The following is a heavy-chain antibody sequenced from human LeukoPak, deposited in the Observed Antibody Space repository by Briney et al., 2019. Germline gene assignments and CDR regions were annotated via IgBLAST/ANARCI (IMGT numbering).Heavy chain of an antibody. Sequence: SGTLSLTCAVSGGSISSSNWWSWVRQPPGKGLEWIGDIYHSGIINYNPSLKSRVTISIDKSKNQFFLKLSSVTAADTAVYYCARGLVIAVTGWGQWELPPAGHDYWGQGTLVTVSS. V-gene: IGHV4-4*02. CDR3: ARGLVIAVTGWGQWELPPAGHDY. CDR1: GGSISSSNW. CDR2: IYHSGII. D-gene: IGHD1-26*01. J-gene: IGHJ4*02.